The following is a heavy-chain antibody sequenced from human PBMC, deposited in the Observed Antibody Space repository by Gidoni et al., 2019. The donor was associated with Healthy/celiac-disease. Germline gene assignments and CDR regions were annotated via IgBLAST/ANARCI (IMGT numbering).Heavy chain of an antibody. CDR3: ARSRVVAATPQRPYYMDV. D-gene: IGHD2-15*01. CDR2: INPNSGGT. J-gene: IGHJ6*03. Sequence: QVQLVQSGAEVKKPGASVTVSCQASGYTFTRYYMHWVRQAPGQGLEWMGRINPNSGGTNYAQKFQGRVTMTRDTSISTAYMELSRLRYDDTAVYYCARSRVVAATPQRPYYMDVWGKGTTVTVSS. CDR1: GYTFTRYY. V-gene: IGHV1-2*06.